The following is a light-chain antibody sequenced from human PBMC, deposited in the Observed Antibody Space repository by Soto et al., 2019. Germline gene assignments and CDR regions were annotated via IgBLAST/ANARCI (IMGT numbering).Light chain of an antibody. CDR3: QQSGT. CDR1: QSVSSSY. J-gene: IGKJ1*01. CDR2: GAS. V-gene: IGKV3-20*01. Sequence: EIVLTRSPGTLSLSPGEIATLSCRASQSVSSSYLAWYQQKPGQAPRLLIYGASSRATGIPDRFSGSGSGTDFTLTISRLEPEDFAVYYCQQSGTFGQGTKVDIK.